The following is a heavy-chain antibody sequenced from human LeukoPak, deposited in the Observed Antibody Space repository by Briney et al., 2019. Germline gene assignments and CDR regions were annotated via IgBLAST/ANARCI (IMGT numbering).Heavy chain of an antibody. CDR2: MYYRGST. CDR1: GGSFSSSSHY. J-gene: IGHJ4*02. CDR3: ATTTIRLGY. D-gene: IGHD1-26*01. V-gene: IGHV4-39*07. Sequence: SETLSLTCTVSGGSFSSSSHYWGRLRQPPGKGLEWIGSMYYRGSTYHNPSLKSRVTISVNTTKNQFSLKLSSVTAADTAVYYCATTTIRLGYWGQGTLVTVSS.